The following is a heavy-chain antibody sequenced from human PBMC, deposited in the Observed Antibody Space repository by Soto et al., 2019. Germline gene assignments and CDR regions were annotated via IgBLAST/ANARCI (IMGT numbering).Heavy chain of an antibody. D-gene: IGHD6-19*01. CDR1: GFTFSSSA. V-gene: IGHV3-23*01. Sequence: GGALRLSCAASGFTFSSSAMSWGRQAPGKGLEWVSAVSGSGGTTYYADSVRGRFTISRDNSKNTLYLQMNSLRAEDTAIYFCARCTVDTIVTSGWCHYLDPWGQGTLVTVSS. J-gene: IGHJ5*02. CDR3: ARCTVDTIVTSGWCHYLDP. CDR2: VSGSGGTT.